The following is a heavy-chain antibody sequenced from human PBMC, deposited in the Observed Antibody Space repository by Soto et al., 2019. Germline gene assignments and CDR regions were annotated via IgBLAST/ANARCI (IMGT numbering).Heavy chain of an antibody. D-gene: IGHD2-8*01. CDR3: SRQHMVSYYFDS. CDR2: IWYDGSYK. V-gene: IGHV3-33*01. J-gene: IGHJ4*02. CDR1: GFSFNNHG. Sequence: QVQLAESGGGVVQPGRSLRLSCAASGFSFNNHGMHWVRQAPGKGLEWVAVIWYDGSYKYYADSVKGRFTISRDNSKNTLYLQMNSLRAEYKALYYCSRQHMVSYYFDSCAQGTLVTVSS.